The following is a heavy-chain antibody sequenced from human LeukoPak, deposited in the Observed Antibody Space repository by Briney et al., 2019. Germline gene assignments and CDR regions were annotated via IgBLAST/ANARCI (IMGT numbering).Heavy chain of an antibody. CDR3: ARGHCSSTSCYVDFEY. CDR1: GGSFSGYY. Sequence: SETLSLTCAVYGGSFSGYYWSWIRQHPGKGLEWIGYIYYSGSTYYNPSLKSRVTISVDTSKNQFSLKLSSVTAADTAVYYCARGHCSSTSCYVDFEYWGQGTLVTVSS. D-gene: IGHD2-2*01. CDR2: IYYSGST. J-gene: IGHJ4*02. V-gene: IGHV4-31*11.